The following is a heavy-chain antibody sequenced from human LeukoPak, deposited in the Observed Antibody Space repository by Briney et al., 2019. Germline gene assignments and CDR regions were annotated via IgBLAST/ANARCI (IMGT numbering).Heavy chain of an antibody. J-gene: IGHJ4*02. CDR2: IWYDGSNK. V-gene: IGHV3-33*01. CDR3: AREEPYYYGSGSYFY. CDR1: GFTFSSYG. Sequence: GGSLRLSRAASGFTFSSYGMHWVRQAPGKGLEWVAVIWYDGSNKYYADSVKGRFTISRDNSKNTLYLQMNSLRAEDTAVYYCAREEPYYYGSGSYFYWGQGTLVTVSS. D-gene: IGHD3-10*01.